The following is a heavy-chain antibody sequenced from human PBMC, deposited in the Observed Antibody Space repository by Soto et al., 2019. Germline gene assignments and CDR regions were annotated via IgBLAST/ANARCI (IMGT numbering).Heavy chain of an antibody. V-gene: IGHV3-74*01. J-gene: IGHJ5*02. CDR2: INSDGSST. Sequence: GGSLRLSCAAAGFTFSSYWTHWVRQAPRKGLVWVSRINSDGSSTSYADSVKGRFTISRDNAKNTLYLQMNSLRAEDTAAYYCARDGGGSYGRFWFDPWGQGTLVTVSS. CDR3: ARDGGGSYGRFWFDP. D-gene: IGHD1-26*01. CDR1: GFTFSSYW.